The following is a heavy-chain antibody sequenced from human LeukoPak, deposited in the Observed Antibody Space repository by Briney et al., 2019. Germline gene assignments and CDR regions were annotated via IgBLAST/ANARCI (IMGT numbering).Heavy chain of an antibody. Sequence: GGSLRLSCAASGFTFSSYWMHWVRQAPGKGLVWVSRINSDGSSTSFADSVEGRFAISRDNAKNTLYLEMNSLRAEDTAVYYCAKMSGDYGDPFDYWGQGTLVTVSS. CDR3: AKMSGDYGDPFDY. D-gene: IGHD4-17*01. CDR1: GFTFSSYW. CDR2: INSDGSST. J-gene: IGHJ4*02. V-gene: IGHV3-74*01.